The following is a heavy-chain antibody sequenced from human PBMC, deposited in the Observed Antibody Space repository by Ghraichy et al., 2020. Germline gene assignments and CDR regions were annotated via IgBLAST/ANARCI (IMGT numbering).Heavy chain of an antibody. CDR1: GGTFSSYA. CDR3: ARSPKEYDYIWGSYRLNWFDP. D-gene: IGHD3-16*02. V-gene: IGHV1-69*13. Sequence: SVKVSCKASGGTFSSYAISWVRQAPGQGLEWMGGIIPIFGTANYAQKFQGRVTITADESTSTAYMELSSLRSEDTAVYYCARSPKEYDYIWGSYRLNWFDPWGQGTLVTVSS. CDR2: IIPIFGTA. J-gene: IGHJ5*02.